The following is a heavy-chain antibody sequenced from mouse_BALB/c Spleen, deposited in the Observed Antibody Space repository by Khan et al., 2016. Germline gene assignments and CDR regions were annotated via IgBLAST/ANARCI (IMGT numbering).Heavy chain of an antibody. V-gene: IGHV1-20*02. J-gene: IGHJ4*01. CDR2: INPYNGDT. D-gene: IGHD1-1*01. Sequence: VQLQQSGPELVKPGASVKISCKASGYSFIGYFMNWVMQSHGKSLEWIGRINPYNGDTFYNQKFKGKATLTVDKSSSTAHMELRSLASEDSADYYCAGDYGSPRGAMDYWGQGTSVTVSS. CDR1: GYSFIGYF. CDR3: AGDYGSPRGAMDY.